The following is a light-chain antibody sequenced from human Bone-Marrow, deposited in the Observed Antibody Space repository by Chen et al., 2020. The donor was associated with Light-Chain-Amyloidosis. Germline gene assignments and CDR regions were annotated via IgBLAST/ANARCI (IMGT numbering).Light chain of an antibody. CDR1: SGDVGTYNY. CDR2: AVS. V-gene: IGLV2-14*01. J-gene: IGLJ1*01. CDR3: SSFTSSSSYV. Sequence: QSALPHPASVSGSPGQSSTISCPGTSGDVGTYNYVSWYQQHPGKAPKVMIYAVSNRPSGVSNRFSGSKSGNTASLTISGLQAEDEADYYCSSFTSSSSYVFGPGTKVTVL.